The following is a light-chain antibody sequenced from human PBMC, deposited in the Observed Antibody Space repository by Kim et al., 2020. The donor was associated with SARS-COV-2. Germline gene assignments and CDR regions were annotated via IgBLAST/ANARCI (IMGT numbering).Light chain of an antibody. V-gene: IGKV1-39*01. CDR1: QSISSH. CDR2: AAS. CDR3: QQSYSTPHT. Sequence: DIQMTQSPSSLSASVGDRVTITCRASQSISSHLNWYQQKPGKAPKLLIYAASSLQSRVPSRFSGSGSGTDFPLTISSLQPEDFATYYCQQSYSTPHTFGQGTKLEI. J-gene: IGKJ2*01.